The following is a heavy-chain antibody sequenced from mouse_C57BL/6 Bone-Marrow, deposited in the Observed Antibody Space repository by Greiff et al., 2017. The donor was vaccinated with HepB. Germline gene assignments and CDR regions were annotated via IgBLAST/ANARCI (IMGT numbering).Heavy chain of an antibody. V-gene: IGHV1-47*01. CDR2: FHPYNDDT. CDR3: AILCDNDVDD. J-gene: IGHJ2*01. Sequence: QVQLKESGAELVKPGASVKMSCKASGYTFTTYPIQWVKQNPGKGLEWIGNFHPYNDDTKYNEKFKGKATLTVEKSSSTVYLELSRLTSDDSAVYYCAILCDNDVDDWGQGTTLTVSS. CDR1: GYTFTTYP. D-gene: IGHD6-1*01.